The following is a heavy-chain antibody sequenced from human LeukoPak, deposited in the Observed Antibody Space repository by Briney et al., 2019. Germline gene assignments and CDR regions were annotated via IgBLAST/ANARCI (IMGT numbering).Heavy chain of an antibody. V-gene: IGHV4-4*09. CDR1: GGSISSYY. Sequence: SETLSLTCTVSGGSISSYYWSWIRQPPGKGLEWIGYIYTSGSTNYNPSLKSRVTISVDTSKNPFSLKLSSVTAADTAVYYCARTSAVVPAAILYWFDPWGQGTLVTVSS. J-gene: IGHJ5*02. D-gene: IGHD2-2*02. CDR3: ARTSAVVPAAILYWFDP. CDR2: IYTSGST.